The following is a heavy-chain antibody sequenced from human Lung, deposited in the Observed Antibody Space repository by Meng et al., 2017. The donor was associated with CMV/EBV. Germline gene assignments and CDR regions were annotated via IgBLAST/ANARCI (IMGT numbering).Heavy chain of an antibody. J-gene: IGHJ3*02. CDR3: TTDTSGGYSYDI. Sequence: GGSLRLXCAASGFTFSDAWMTWVRQPPGKGLEWLGRIKSDTDGGTTDYAAPLKGRFTISRDDSKNTLFLQMNSLKTEDTAMYYCTTDTSGGYSYDIWGQGTXVTVSS. CDR1: GFTFSDAW. CDR2: IKSDTDGGTT. V-gene: IGHV3-15*01. D-gene: IGHD3-10*01.